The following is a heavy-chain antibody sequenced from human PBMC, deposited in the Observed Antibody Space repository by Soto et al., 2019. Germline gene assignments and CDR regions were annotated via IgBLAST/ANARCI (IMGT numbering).Heavy chain of an antibody. V-gene: IGHV4-31*03. J-gene: IGHJ5*02. CDR1: GGSISGVGYY. D-gene: IGHD6-13*01. CDR2: LFHDGNT. Sequence: QLQLQESGLGLVEPSQTLSLTCTVSGGSISGVGYYWSWLRQNPGKGLEWIGYLFHDGNTYYNPSLKSRLNISLVTSKPQISPKLNSATAAYTTVYYCARAWTSAAGWANWFDLWGQGTLVTVSS. CDR3: ARAWTSAAGWANWFDL.